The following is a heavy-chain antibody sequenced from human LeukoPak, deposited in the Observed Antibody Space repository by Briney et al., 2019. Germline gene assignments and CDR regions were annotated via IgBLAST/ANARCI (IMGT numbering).Heavy chain of an antibody. D-gene: IGHD4-17*01. J-gene: IGHJ4*02. V-gene: IGHV3-23*01. CDR1: GFTFTSYS. CDR2: ISGGGGST. CDR3: AKMEVGDSAITSFDY. Sequence: GGSLRLSCAASGFTFTSYSMNWVRQAPGKGLEWVSTISGGGGSTYYADSVKGRFTISRDNSKNTLYLQMNSLRAEDTAVYYCAKMEVGDSAITSFDYWGQGTLVTVSS.